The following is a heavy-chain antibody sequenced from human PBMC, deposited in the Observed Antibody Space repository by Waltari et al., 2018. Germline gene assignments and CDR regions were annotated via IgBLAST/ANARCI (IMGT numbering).Heavy chain of an antibody. CDR3: ARGADYYFDY. Sequence: QVQLVQSGAAVMKPGASVKVPCKASGYIFTNYGISWVRQAPGQGLEWMGWISGYTGDTYYEPKFQGRVTMTTDPSTSTAFLEVRSLRSDDTAVYYCARGADYYFDYWGPGSLLTVSS. J-gene: IGHJ4*02. CDR2: ISGYTGDT. D-gene: IGHD3-3*01. CDR1: GYIFTNYG. V-gene: IGHV1-18*01.